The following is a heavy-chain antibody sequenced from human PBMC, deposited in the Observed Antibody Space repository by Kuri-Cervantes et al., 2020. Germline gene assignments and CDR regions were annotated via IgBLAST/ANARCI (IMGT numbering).Heavy chain of an antibody. J-gene: IGHJ4*02. CDR2: ISAGGDAT. CDR3: AKKSRTYYYDNSVYVDFDY. CDR1: GFTFSNYA. Sequence: GGSLRLSCAASGFTFSNYAMNWVRQAPGKGLEWVSAISAGGDATLFADSVKGRFTISRDNSKNTLFLHMNSLRDEDTAVYYCAKKSRTYYYDNSVYVDFDYWGQGTLVTVSS. V-gene: IGHV3-23*01. D-gene: IGHD3-22*01.